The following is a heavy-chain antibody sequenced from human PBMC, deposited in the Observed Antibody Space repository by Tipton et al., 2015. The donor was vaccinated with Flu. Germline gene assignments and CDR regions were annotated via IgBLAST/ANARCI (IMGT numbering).Heavy chain of an antibody. J-gene: IGHJ4*02. CDR3: AKTRITMVQGVIPYFDY. CDR2: IWYDGSNE. Sequence: SLRLSCKTSGFDFSVYGMHWVRQAPGKGLEWVAVIWYDGSNEHYADSVKGRFIISRDKSENTLSLQMNSLRAEDTAVYYCAKTRITMVQGVIPYFDYWGQGTLVTVSS. V-gene: IGHV3-33*03. CDR1: GFDFSVYG. D-gene: IGHD3-10*01.